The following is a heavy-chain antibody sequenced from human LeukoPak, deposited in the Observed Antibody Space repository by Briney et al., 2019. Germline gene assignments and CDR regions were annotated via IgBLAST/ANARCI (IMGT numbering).Heavy chain of an antibody. D-gene: IGHD6-13*01. V-gene: IGHV3-30-3*01. J-gene: IGHJ4*02. CDR2: ISYDGSNK. Sequence: PGRSLRLSCAASGFTFSSYAMHWVRQAPGKGLEWVAVISYDGSNKYYADSVKGRFTISRDNSKNTLYLQMNSLRAEDTAVYYCARGDSSSQEFDYWGQGTLVTVSS. CDR1: GFTFSSYA. CDR3: ARGDSSSQEFDY.